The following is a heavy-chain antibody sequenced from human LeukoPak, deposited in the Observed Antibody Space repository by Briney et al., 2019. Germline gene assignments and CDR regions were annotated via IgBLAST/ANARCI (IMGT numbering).Heavy chain of an antibody. CDR3: VRHKRHGSGRQIDAVDV. CDR1: GGFISSSSYY. V-gene: IGHV4-39*01. D-gene: IGHD3-10*01. CDR2: IYYSGST. Sequence: SETLSLTCTVSGGFISSSSYYWGWIRQPPGKGLEWIGSIYYSGSTYYNPSLKSRVTVSLDTPNNQFSLKLSSATAADTAVYYCVRHKRHGSGRQIDAVDVWGQGTMVIVSS. J-gene: IGHJ3*01.